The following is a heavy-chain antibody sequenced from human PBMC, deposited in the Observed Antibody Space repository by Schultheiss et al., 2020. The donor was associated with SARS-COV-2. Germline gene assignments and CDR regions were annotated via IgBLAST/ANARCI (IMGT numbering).Heavy chain of an antibody. CDR1: GVSVSSGTYF. J-gene: IGHJ6*02. D-gene: IGHD3-9*01. CDR2: IYTSGST. V-gene: IGHV4-61*01. Sequence: SQTLSLTCTVSGVSVSSGTYFWNWIRQPPGKGLEWIERIYTSGSTNYNPSLKSRVTMSVDTSKNQFSLKLSSVTAADTAVYYCARDKGRDLTGSYYYYYGMDVWGQGTTVTVSS. CDR3: ARDKGRDLTGSYYYYYGMDV.